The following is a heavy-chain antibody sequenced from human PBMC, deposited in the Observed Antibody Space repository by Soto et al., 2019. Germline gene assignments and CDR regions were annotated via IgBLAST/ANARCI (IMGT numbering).Heavy chain of an antibody. CDR2: INHSGST. D-gene: IGHD4-17*01. CDR1: GGSFSGYY. J-gene: IGHJ5*02. Sequence: SETLSLTCAVYGGSFSGYYWSWIRQPPGKGLEWIGEINHSGSTNYNPSLKSRVTISVDTSKNQFSLKLSSVTAADTAVYYCARVSDYGDRWFDPWGQGTLVTVSS. CDR3: ARVSDYGDRWFDP. V-gene: IGHV4-34*01.